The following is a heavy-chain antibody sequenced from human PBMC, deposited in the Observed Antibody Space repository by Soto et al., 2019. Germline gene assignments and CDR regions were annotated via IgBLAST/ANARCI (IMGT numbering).Heavy chain of an antibody. J-gene: IGHJ5*02. CDR1: GGSISGYY. CDR3: ARGGRITIFGVALENWFDP. V-gene: IGHV4-59*01. Sequence: SETLSLTCTVSGGSISGYYWIWIRQPPGKGLEWIGYIYYSGSTNYNPSLKSRVTISVDTSKNQFSLKLSSVTAADTAVYYCARGGRITIFGVALENWFDPWGQGTLVTVSS. D-gene: IGHD3-3*01. CDR2: IYYSGST.